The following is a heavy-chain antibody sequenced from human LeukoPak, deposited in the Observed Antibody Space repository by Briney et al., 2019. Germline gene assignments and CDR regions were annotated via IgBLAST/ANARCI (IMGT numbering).Heavy chain of an antibody. CDR2: IYTTGST. D-gene: IGHD1-1*01. CDR3: ARVRVQPGADSGVYNYMDV. J-gene: IGHJ6*03. Sequence: PSETLSLTCTVSGGSINGGGFYWSWIRQPAGKGLEWIGRIYTTGSTKYNPSLKSRVTLSADTSKNQFSLKLTSMTAADTAVYYCARVRVQPGADSGVYNYMDVWGEGATVTVSS. V-gene: IGHV4-61*02. CDR1: GGSINGGGFY.